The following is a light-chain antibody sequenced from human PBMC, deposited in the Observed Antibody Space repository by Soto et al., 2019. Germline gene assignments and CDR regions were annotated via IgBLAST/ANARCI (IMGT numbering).Light chain of an antibody. CDR2: GAS. Sequence: EIVMTQSPATLSVSPGERATLSCRASQSVSSNLAWYQQKPGQAPRLLIYGASTRATGIPARFSGSGSGTEFTLTISSLQSEDVAVYYCQQYHNWPSLTFGRGTKVEIK. J-gene: IGKJ4*01. CDR3: QQYHNWPSLT. CDR1: QSVSSN. V-gene: IGKV3-15*01.